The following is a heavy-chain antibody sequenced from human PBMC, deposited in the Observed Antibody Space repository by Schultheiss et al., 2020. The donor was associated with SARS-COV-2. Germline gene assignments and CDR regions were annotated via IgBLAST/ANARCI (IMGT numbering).Heavy chain of an antibody. Sequence: SETLSLTCTVSGGSISSSSYYWGWIRQPPGKGLEWIGSIYYSGSTYYNPSLKSRVTISVDTSKNQFSLKLSSVTAADTAVYYCARALFTVTTSGDRYYYYGMDVWGQGTTVTVSS. CDR2: IYYSGST. D-gene: IGHD4-11*01. CDR1: GGSISSSSYY. CDR3: ARALFTVTTSGDRYYYYGMDV. J-gene: IGHJ6*02. V-gene: IGHV4-39*07.